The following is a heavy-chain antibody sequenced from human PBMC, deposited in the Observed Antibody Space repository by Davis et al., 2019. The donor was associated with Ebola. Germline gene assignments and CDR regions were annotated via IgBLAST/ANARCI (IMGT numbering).Heavy chain of an antibody. D-gene: IGHD3-16*01. CDR1: GYTFTGYY. J-gene: IGHJ4*02. Sequence: SVKVSCKASGYTFTGYYMHWVRQAPGQGLEWMGEIIPIFVTANYAQKFQGRVTLTADESTRTAYMGLSSLRSEDTAVYYCARGPTDPPGGWGQGTLVTVSS. V-gene: IGHV1-69*13. CDR3: ARGPTDPPGG. CDR2: IIPIFVTA.